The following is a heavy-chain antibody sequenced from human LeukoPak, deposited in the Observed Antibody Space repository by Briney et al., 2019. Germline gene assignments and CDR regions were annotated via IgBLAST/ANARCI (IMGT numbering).Heavy chain of an antibody. J-gene: IGHJ4*02. CDR3: ARDGIFDY. CDR1: GFTFSNHA. V-gene: IGHV3-30-3*01. Sequence: PGRSLRLSCAASGFTFSNHAMHWVRQAPGKGLEWVAVISYDGSNKYYADSVKGRFTISRDNSKNTLYLQMNSLRAEDTAVYYCARDGIFDYWGQGTLVTVSS. CDR2: ISYDGSNK.